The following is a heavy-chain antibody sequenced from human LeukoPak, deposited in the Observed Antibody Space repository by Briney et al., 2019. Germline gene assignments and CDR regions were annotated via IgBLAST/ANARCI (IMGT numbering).Heavy chain of an antibody. CDR1: GFILSSYW. J-gene: IGHJ4*02. CDR3: ARDKDVGATLLDY. V-gene: IGHV3-7*01. D-gene: IGHD1-26*01. Sequence: GGSLRLSCAASGFILSSYWMSWVRQAPGKGLEWVANRKQDGSEKYYLASVNGRFTISRDNAKNSLFLQMNSLRADDTAVYYCARDKDVGATLLDYWGQGTLVTVSS. CDR2: RKQDGSEK.